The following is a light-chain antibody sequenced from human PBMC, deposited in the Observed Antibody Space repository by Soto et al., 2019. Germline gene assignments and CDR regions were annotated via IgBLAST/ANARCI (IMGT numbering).Light chain of an antibody. CDR2: QAS. V-gene: IGKV1-5*03. CDR3: QQYNLYWT. Sequence: DTQMTQSPSTLSASVGDRVTITCRASQSINSWLAWYQQKPGKVPKLLIYQASSLESGVPSRFSGSGSGTEFNLTISRLQPDDLATYYCQQYNLYWTFGQGTKVEIK. J-gene: IGKJ1*01. CDR1: QSINSW.